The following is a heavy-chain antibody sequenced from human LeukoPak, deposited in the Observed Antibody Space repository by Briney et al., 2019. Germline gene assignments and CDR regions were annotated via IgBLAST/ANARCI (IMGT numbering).Heavy chain of an antibody. CDR1: GYPFTSYY. CDR2: INPSGGST. Sequence: ASVKVSCKASGYPFTSYYMHWVRQAPGQGLEWMGIINPSGGSTSYAQKFQGRVTMTRDMSTSTVYMELSSLRSEDTAVYYCARDYTSAHYYYYMDVWGKGTTVTVSS. CDR3: ARDYTSAHYYYYMDV. J-gene: IGHJ6*03. D-gene: IGHD2-2*01. V-gene: IGHV1-46*01.